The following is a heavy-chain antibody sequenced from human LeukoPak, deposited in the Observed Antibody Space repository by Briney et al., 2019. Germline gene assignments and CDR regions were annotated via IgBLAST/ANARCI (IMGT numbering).Heavy chain of an antibody. CDR2: ISGSGGST. V-gene: IGHV3-23*01. D-gene: IGHD4-17*01. CDR1: GFTFSSCA. J-gene: IGHJ4*02. CDR3: AKDHKTTVTTFLIN. Sequence: GGSLRLSCAASGFTFSSCAMSWVRQAPGKGLEWVSAISGSGGSTYYADSVKGRFTISRDNSKNTLYLQMNSLRAEDTAVYYCAKDHKTTVTTFLINWGQGTLVTVSS.